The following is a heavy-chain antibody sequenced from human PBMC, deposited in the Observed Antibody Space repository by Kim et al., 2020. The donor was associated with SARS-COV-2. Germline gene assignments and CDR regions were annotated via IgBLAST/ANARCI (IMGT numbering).Heavy chain of an antibody. V-gene: IGHV3-64*02. CDR3: ARECRNSGTYDYLDY. Sequence: GGSLRLSCAVSGFTLSGYAMHWVRQAPGKGLEYVSAINSNGFRTYYADSVRGRFTISRDMSKNMLYLQMGSLTVDDKAVYYCARECRNSGTYDYLDYWGQGTLVSVSS. D-gene: IGHD1-26*01. J-gene: IGHJ4*02. CDR1: GFTLSGYA. CDR2: INSNGFRT.